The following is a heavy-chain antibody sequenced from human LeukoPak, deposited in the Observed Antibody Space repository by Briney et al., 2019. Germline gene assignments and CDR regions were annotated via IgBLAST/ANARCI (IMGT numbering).Heavy chain of an antibody. V-gene: IGHV4-59*01. CDR2: IYYSGST. J-gene: IGHJ3*02. CDR3: ARVLGYSSGWYGADDAFDI. Sequence: PSETLSLTCTVSGGSISSYYWSWIRQPPGKGLEWIGYIYYSGSTSYNPSLKSRVTISVDTSKNQFSLKLSSVTAADTAVYYCARVLGYSSGWYGADDAFDIWGQGTMVTVSS. D-gene: IGHD6-19*01. CDR1: GGSISSYY.